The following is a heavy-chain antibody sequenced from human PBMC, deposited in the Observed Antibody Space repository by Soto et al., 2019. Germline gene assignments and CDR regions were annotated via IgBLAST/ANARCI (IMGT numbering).Heavy chain of an antibody. D-gene: IGHD3-3*01. Sequence: EVQLLESGGGLVQPEGSLRLSCAASGFTFSSHAMGWVRQAPGKGLEWVSAISYSGTTTYYAESVKGRFTISRDNSKNTLYLQMNSLRVEDTAIYYCAKRFTLFGEVKLSPDFDYWGQGTLVTVSS. CDR1: GFTFSSHA. CDR3: AKRFTLFGEVKLSPDFDY. J-gene: IGHJ4*02. V-gene: IGHV3-23*01. CDR2: ISYSGTTT.